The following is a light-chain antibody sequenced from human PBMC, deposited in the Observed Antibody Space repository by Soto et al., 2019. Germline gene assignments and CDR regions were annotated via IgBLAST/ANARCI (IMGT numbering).Light chain of an antibody. CDR2: GAS. CDR3: QHYAISPRP. CDR1: QSVSSSY. V-gene: IGKV3-20*01. Sequence: EIVLTQSPGTLSLSPGERATLSCRASQSVSSSYLAWYQQKPGQAPRLLIYGASSRATGIPHRFSGSGSGTDLSLPIRRREPEYFAMYYCQHYAISPRPFGQGTKVEIK. J-gene: IGKJ1*01.